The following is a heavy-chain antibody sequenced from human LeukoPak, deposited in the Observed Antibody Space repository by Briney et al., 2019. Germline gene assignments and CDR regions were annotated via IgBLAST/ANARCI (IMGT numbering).Heavy chain of an antibody. D-gene: IGHD2-21*02. Sequence: SETLSLTCTVSGGSISSHYWSWIRQPPGKGLEWIGYSYYSGSTNYNPSLKSRVTISVDTSKNQFSLKLSSVTAADTAVYYCARLAYCGGDCFLFDYWGQGTLVTVSS. J-gene: IGHJ4*02. V-gene: IGHV4-59*11. CDR3: ARLAYCGGDCFLFDY. CDR2: SYYSGST. CDR1: GGSISSHY.